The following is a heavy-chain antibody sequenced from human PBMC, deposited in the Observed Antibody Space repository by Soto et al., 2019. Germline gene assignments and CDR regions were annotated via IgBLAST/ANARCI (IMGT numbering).Heavy chain of an antibody. CDR2: IIPIFGTA. CDR1: GDTFSSYA. J-gene: IGHJ4*02. CDR3: ARVPPGYCSGGTCYYYYLDF. V-gene: IGHV1-69*01. Sequence: QVQLVQSGAEVKKPGSSVKVSCKVSGDTFSSYAISWVRQAPGQGLEWMGGIIPIFGTANYAQKFQGRVTITADESTDTAYMELSSFRSEDTAVYYCARVPPGYCSGGTCYYYYLDFWGQGTLVTVSS. D-gene: IGHD2-15*01.